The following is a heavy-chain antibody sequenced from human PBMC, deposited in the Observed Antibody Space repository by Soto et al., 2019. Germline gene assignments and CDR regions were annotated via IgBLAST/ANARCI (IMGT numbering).Heavy chain of an antibody. D-gene: IGHD5-12*01. CDR3: EHSGYPVVSPDY. CDR2: IYWDDDK. V-gene: IGHV2-5*02. Sequence: QITLKESGPTLVKPTQTLTLTCTFSGFSLSTSGVGVGWIRQPPGKALEWLALIYWDDDKRYSPSLKSRLTITRDTSKNQVVLTMTNMDPVDTATYYCEHSGYPVVSPDYWGQGILVTVSS. CDR1: GFSLSTSGVG. J-gene: IGHJ4*02.